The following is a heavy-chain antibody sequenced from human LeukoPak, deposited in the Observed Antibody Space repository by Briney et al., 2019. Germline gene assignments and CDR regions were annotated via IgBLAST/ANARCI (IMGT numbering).Heavy chain of an antibody. D-gene: IGHD1-1*01. CDR1: GFTFSSYW. V-gene: IGHV3-7*03. J-gene: IGHJ5*02. Sequence: PGGSLRLSCVASGFTFSSYWMNWVRQAPGKGLEWVANIKRDGSQKYYVDSVKGRFTISRDNAKNSLYLQMDNLRAEDTALYYCARAGNNRNDDIWFDLWGQGTLVTVSS. CDR3: ARAGNNRNDDIWFDL. CDR2: IKRDGSQK.